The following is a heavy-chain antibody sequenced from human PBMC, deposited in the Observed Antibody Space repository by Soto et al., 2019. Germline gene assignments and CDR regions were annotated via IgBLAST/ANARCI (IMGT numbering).Heavy chain of an antibody. CDR1: GYTFAGYY. CDR2: INPNSGGT. V-gene: IGHV1-2*02. Sequence: ASVKVSCKASGYTFAGYYMHWVRQAPGQGLEWMGWINPNSGGTNYAQKFQGRVTMTRDTSISTAYMELSRLRSDDTAVYYCARDQHSSSWYYYYYGMDVWGQGTTVTVSS. D-gene: IGHD6-13*01. CDR3: ARDQHSSSWYYYYYGMDV. J-gene: IGHJ6*02.